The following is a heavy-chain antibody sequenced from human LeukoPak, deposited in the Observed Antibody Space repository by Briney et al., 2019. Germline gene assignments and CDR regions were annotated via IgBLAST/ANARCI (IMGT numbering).Heavy chain of an antibody. CDR2: IYYSGST. Sequence: PSETLSLTCSVSGGSISSYYWSWIRQPPGKGLEWIGYIYYSGSTNYNPSLKSRVTISVDTSKNQFSLKLSSVTAADTAVYYLAPGVEYSSTSGVGYWGQGTLVTVSS. CDR1: GGSISSYY. V-gene: IGHV4-59*01. D-gene: IGHD6-6*01. CDR3: APGVEYSSTSGVGY. J-gene: IGHJ4*02.